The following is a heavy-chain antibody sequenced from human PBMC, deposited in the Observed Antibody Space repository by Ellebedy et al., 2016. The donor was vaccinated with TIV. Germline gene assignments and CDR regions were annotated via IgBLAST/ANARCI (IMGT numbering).Heavy chain of an antibody. CDR2: ISVYNGNT. CDR1: GYTFSSYD. V-gene: IGHV1-18*01. CDR3: ARASYDSSGTVNDY. J-gene: IGHJ4*02. Sequence: AASVKVSCKASGYTFSSYDISWVRQAPGQGLEWMGWISVYNGNTNYAQKLQGRVTMTTDTSTSTAYMELRSLRSDDTAVYYCARASYDSSGTVNDYWGQGTLVTVSS. D-gene: IGHD3-22*01.